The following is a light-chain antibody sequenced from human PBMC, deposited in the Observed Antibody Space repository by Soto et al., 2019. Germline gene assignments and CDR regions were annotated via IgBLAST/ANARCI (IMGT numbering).Light chain of an antibody. V-gene: IGKV3-20*01. CDR2: GAS. J-gene: IGKJ4*01. CDR1: QSIANS. Sequence: ETLLTQTTGTLSLSPEERATRSCRDSQSIANSLAWYQQKPGQAPRLLIFGASNRATGIPDRFSGSGSGTDFTLTISRLEPEGFAVYHFQEYTSWAPLNFGGGTKVDIK. CDR3: QEYTSWAPLN.